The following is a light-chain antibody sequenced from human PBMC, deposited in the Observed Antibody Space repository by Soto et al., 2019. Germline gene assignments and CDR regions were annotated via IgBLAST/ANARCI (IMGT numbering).Light chain of an antibody. CDR1: ETVSSSS. Sequence: EIVLTQSPGTLSLSPGERATLSCRASETVSSSSLAWYQHKRGQAPRLLIYGASSRATGIPDRFSGSGSGTDFVITIAEQEPEYLAIYYCQLSSRSPVFTFVQGTRLVV. V-gene: IGKV3-20*01. J-gene: IGKJ2*01. CDR3: QLSSRSPVFT. CDR2: GAS.